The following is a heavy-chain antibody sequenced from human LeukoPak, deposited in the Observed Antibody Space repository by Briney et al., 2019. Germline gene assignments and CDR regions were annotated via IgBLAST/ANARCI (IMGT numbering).Heavy chain of an antibody. Sequence: PGGSLRLSCAASGFTFSSYGMHWVRQAPGKGLEWVAVIWYDGSNKYYADSVKGRFTISRDNSKNTLYLQMNSLRAEDTAVYYCARGRNDVILRYFDWQDADYWGQGTLVTVSS. D-gene: IGHD3-9*01. CDR1: GFTFSSYG. CDR2: IWYDGSNK. CDR3: ARGRNDVILRYFDWQDADY. V-gene: IGHV3-33*01. J-gene: IGHJ4*02.